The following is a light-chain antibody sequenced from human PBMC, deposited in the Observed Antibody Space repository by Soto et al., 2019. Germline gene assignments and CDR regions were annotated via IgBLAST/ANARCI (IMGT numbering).Light chain of an antibody. V-gene: IGKV3D-15*01. CDR3: QQYGSSIT. J-gene: IGKJ5*01. CDR1: QSVSSN. CDR2: GAS. Sequence: EIVMTQSPATLSVSPGERATLSCRASQSVSSNLAWYQQTPGQTPSLLIYGASTRATGIPDRFSGSGSGTEFTLTISSLQPEDFAVYYCQQYGSSITFGQGTRLEIK.